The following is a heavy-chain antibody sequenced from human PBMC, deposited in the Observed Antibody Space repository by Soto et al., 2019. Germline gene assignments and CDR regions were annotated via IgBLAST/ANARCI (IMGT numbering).Heavy chain of an antibody. CDR3: ARVLIREFGAVNWFDP. CDR1: GGSISSGIYY. D-gene: IGHD3-3*01. CDR2: IYYSGST. V-gene: IGHV4-30-4*01. J-gene: IGHJ5*02. Sequence: SETLSLTCTVSGGSISSGIYYWSWIRQPPGKGLEWIGYIYYSGSTYYNPSLKSRLTISVDTSKNQFSLKVTSVTAADTAVYYCARVLIREFGAVNWFDPWGQGTLVTVSS.